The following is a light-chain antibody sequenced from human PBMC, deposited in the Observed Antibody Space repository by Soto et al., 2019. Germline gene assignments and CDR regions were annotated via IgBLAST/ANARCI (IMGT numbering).Light chain of an antibody. V-gene: IGLV1-51*01. CDR2: AND. CDR3: ATWDTSLSAVV. CDR1: SSNVGNNI. J-gene: IGLJ3*02. Sequence: QSVLTQPPSVSAAPGQKVTISCSGSSSNVGNNIVSWYQQLPGAVPKLLIYANDKRPSGIPDRFSGSKSGTSATLGITGLQTGDEADDYCATWDTSLSAVVFGGGTKLTVL.